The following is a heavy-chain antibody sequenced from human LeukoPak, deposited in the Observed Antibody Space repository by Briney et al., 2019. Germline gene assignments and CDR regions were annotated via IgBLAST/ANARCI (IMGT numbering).Heavy chain of an antibody. CDR2: ISAYNGNT. D-gene: IGHD3-10*01. Sequence: ASVKVSCKASGYTFTSYGISWVRQAPGQGLEWMGWISAYNGNTSYAQKLQGRVTMTTDTSTSTAYMELRSLRSDDTAVYYCARTKNYYGSGSYSLYYYYMDVWGKGTTVTVSS. J-gene: IGHJ6*03. CDR3: ARTKNYYGSGSYSLYYYYMDV. V-gene: IGHV1-18*01. CDR1: GYTFTSYG.